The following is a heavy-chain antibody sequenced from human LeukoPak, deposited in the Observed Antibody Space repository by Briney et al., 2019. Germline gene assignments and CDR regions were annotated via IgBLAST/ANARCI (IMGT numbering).Heavy chain of an antibody. CDR3: AKSNWGFYYYYGMDV. Sequence: GGSLRLSCAASGFTFSTYAMTWVRQAPGKGLEWVSAISNSGDRTYYAASVKGRFTISRDNSKNTLYLQMSSLRAEDTAVYYCAKSNWGFYYYYGMDVWGQGTTVTVSS. CDR1: GFTFSTYA. D-gene: IGHD7-27*01. J-gene: IGHJ6*02. V-gene: IGHV3-23*01. CDR2: ISNSGDRT.